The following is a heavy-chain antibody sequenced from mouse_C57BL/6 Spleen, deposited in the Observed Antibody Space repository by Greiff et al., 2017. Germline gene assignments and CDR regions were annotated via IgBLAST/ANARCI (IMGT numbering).Heavy chain of an antibody. Sequence: DVKLLEPGPGLVKPSPSLSLTCSVTGYSFTSGYYWNWIRQLPGNKLEWMGNISYDGSNNYNPSLKNRISITGDTSSNQFFLKLNSVTTEDTATYYGARERDYWGQGTSVTVSS. CDR1: GYSFTSGYY. CDR2: ISYDGSN. J-gene: IGHJ4*01. V-gene: IGHV3-6*01. CDR3: ARERDY.